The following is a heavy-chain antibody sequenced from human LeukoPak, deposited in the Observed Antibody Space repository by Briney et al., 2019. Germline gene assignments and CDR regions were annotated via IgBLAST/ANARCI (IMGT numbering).Heavy chain of an antibody. V-gene: IGHV3-23*01. CDR2: VNENGRNT. Sequence: GASLRLSCAASGFTFSKCGMSWVRQAPGKGLEWVSTVNENGRNTHYAGSVKGRFTISRDNSKNTLLLQMNSLRADDTALYYCTKGDGGSYPIDYWGQGTLVIVSS. CDR1: GFTFSKCG. D-gene: IGHD6-19*01. J-gene: IGHJ4*02. CDR3: TKGDGGSYPIDY.